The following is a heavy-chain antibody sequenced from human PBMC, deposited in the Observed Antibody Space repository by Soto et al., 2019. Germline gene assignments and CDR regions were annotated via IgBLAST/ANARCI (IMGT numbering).Heavy chain of an antibody. CDR1: GGSISSSDYY. CDR3: ARQTGGGRGARWFDY. V-gene: IGHV4-39*01. CDR2: VYYSGST. Sequence: SETLSLTCTVSGGSISSSDYYWGWIRQPPGRGLEYIGSVYYSGSTFYNPSLRSRVTISVDTSTNQFSLRLSSVTAADTAVYYCARQTGGGRGARWFDYWGQGTLVTVSS. D-gene: IGHD1-26*01. J-gene: IGHJ4*02.